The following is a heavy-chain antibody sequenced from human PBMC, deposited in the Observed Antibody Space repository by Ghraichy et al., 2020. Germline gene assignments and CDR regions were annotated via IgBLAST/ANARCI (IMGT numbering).Heavy chain of an antibody. D-gene: IGHD6-19*01. J-gene: IGHJ4*02. CDR1: GGSISSSSYS. Sequence: SQTLSLTCTVSGGSISSSSYSWGWIRQPPGKGLEWIGSIYYSGSTYYNPSLKSRVTISVDTSKNQFSLKLSSVTAADTAGYFCARPSGIAVAAAFDYWGQGTLVTVSS. CDR3: ARPSGIAVAAAFDY. V-gene: IGHV4-39*01. CDR2: IYYSGST.